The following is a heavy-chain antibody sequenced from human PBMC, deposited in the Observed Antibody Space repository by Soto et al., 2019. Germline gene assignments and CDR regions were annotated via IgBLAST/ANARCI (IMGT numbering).Heavy chain of an antibody. CDR3: ARGLGYSSSSWFDP. V-gene: IGHV4-34*01. J-gene: IGHJ5*02. D-gene: IGHD6-6*01. Sequence: QVQLQQWGAGLLKPSETLSLTCAVYGGSFSGYYWSWIRQPPGKGLEWIGEINHSGSTNYHPSLKSRVTISVDTSKNQFSLKLSSVTAADTAVYYCARGLGYSSSSWFDPWGQGTLVTVSS. CDR1: GGSFSGYY. CDR2: INHSGST.